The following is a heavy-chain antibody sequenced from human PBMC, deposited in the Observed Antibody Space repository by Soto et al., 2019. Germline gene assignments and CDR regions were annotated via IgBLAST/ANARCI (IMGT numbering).Heavy chain of an antibody. Sequence: QVQLVQSGAEVKKPGASVKVSCKASGYTFTSYGISWVRQAPGQGLEWMGWISAYNGNTNYAQKLQGRVTMTTDTATSTADRELRRLRSEDTAVYYCARDKGDGSGSYYGYWGQGTLVTVSS. V-gene: IGHV1-18*01. CDR1: GYTFTSYG. CDR2: ISAYNGNT. CDR3: ARDKGDGSGSYYGY. D-gene: IGHD3-10*01. J-gene: IGHJ4*02.